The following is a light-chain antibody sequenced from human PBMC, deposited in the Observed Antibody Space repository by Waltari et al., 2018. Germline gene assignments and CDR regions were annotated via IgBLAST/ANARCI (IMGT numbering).Light chain of an antibody. V-gene: IGLV1-44*01. CDR1: SSDIGRNT. Sequence: QSVLTQPPSASGTPGQRVPLPCSGRSSDIGRNTVNWYQHLPGTAPRLPIYNNYYRPAGVPDRFSGSKSGTSASLAISGLQSEDEAVFYCATWDDSLKGFVFGSGTKVTVL. CDR3: ATWDDSLKGFV. J-gene: IGLJ1*01. CDR2: NNY.